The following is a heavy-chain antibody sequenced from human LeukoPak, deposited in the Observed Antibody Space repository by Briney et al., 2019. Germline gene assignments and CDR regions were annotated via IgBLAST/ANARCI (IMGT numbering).Heavy chain of an antibody. J-gene: IGHJ4*02. CDR3: ARALSSLDSSSWADFDY. CDR1: GFTFSSYA. Sequence: PGGSLRLSCAASGFTFSSYAMHWVRQAPGKGLEWVAVISYDGSNKYYADSVKGRFTISRDNSKNTLYLQMNSLRAEDTAVYYCARALSSLDSSSWADFDYWGQGTLVTVSS. CDR2: ISYDGSNK. V-gene: IGHV3-30*04. D-gene: IGHD6-13*01.